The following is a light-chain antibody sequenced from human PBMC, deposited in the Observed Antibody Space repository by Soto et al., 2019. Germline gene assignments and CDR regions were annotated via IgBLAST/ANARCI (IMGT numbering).Light chain of an antibody. J-gene: IGLJ1*01. CDR2: DVS. Sequence: QSALTQPASVSGSPGQSITISCTGTSSDVGGYNYVAWHQQHPGKAPKLMIYDVSNRPSGVSNRFSGSKSGNTASLTISGLQAEDEAEYYCSSYTSSNTYVFGTGTKVTVL. V-gene: IGLV2-14*01. CDR3: SSYTSSNTYV. CDR1: SSDVGGYNY.